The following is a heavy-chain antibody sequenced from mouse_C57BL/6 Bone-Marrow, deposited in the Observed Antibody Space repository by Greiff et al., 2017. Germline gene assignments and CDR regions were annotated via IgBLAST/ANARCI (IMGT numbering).Heavy chain of an antibody. CDR1: GFTFSSYA. J-gene: IGHJ2*01. CDR3: ASITTRDFDY. Sequence: EVQVVESGGGLVKPGGSLKLSCAASGFTFSSYAMSWVRQTPEKRLEWVATISDGGSYTYYPDNVKGRFTISRDNAKNNLYLQMSHLKSEDTAMYYCASITTRDFDYWGQGTTLTVSS. V-gene: IGHV5-4*01. D-gene: IGHD1-1*01. CDR2: ISDGGSYT.